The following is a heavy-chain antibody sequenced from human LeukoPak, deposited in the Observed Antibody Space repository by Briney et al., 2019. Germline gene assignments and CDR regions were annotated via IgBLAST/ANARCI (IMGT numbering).Heavy chain of an antibody. V-gene: IGHV4-34*01. Sequence: PSQTLSLTSAVSGGSFRGYYWSWSRQPPGKGLEWIGEINHSGSTNYNPSLKSRVTISVDTSKNQFSLKLSSVTAADTAVYYCARALGDPDGYRGQGTLVTVPS. CDR3: ARALGDPDGY. J-gene: IGHJ4*02. CDR2: INHSGST. D-gene: IGHD4-17*01. CDR1: GGSFRGYY.